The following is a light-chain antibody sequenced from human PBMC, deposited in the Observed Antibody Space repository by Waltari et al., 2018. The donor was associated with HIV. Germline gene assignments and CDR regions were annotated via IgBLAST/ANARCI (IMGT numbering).Light chain of an antibody. CDR3: QQRSNWPPEIT. CDR2: DAS. CDR1: QSVNTY. J-gene: IGKJ5*01. Sequence: EIVLTQSPATLSLSPGERATLSCRASQSVNTYLAWYQQKPGQAPRLLISDASNRATGIPARFSGSGSGTDFTLTISSLEPEDFAVYYCQQRSNWPPEITFGQGTRLEIK. V-gene: IGKV3-11*01.